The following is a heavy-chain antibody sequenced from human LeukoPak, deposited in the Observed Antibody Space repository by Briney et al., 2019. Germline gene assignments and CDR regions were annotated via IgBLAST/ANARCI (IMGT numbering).Heavy chain of an antibody. D-gene: IGHD1-26*01. CDR2: IRSKASGGRP. V-gene: IGHV3-49*03. J-gene: IGHJ4*02. CDR3: TRASGGLGDY. CDR1: GFTFGDYG. Sequence: PGGSLRLSCTASGFTFGDYGMTWFRQAPGKGLEWVSFIRSKASGGRPEYAASVKGRFTISRDDSKSIAFLQMNSLTIEDTAVYYCTRASGGLGDYWGQGTLVTVSS.